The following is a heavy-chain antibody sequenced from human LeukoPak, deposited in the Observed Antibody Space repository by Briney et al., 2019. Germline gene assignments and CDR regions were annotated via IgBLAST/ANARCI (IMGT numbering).Heavy chain of an antibody. CDR2: ISGSGGST. D-gene: IGHD3-22*01. Sequence: PGGSPRLSCAASGFTFSSYAMSWVRQAPGKGLEWVSAISGSGGSTYYADSVKGRFTISRDNSKNTLYLQMNSLRAEDTAVYYCAKVISDYYDSSGYYPTRGFYFDYWGQGTLVTVSS. CDR3: AKVISDYYDSSGYYPTRGFYFDY. CDR1: GFTFSSYA. V-gene: IGHV3-23*01. J-gene: IGHJ4*02.